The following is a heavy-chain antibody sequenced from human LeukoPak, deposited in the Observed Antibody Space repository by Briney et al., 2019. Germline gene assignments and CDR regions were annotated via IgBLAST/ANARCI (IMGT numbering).Heavy chain of an antibody. J-gene: IGHJ4*02. CDR3: ARDGNDSSGPWDN. D-gene: IGHD3-22*01. CDR1: GFTFGVYF. Sequence: PGGSLRLSCAASGFTFGVYFMSWVRQAPGKGLEWVSYISSGGTTIYYADSVKGRFTISRDNAKNSLYLQMNSLRGEDTAVYYCARDGNDSSGPWDNWGQGTLVTVSS. CDR2: ISSGGTTI. V-gene: IGHV3-11*04.